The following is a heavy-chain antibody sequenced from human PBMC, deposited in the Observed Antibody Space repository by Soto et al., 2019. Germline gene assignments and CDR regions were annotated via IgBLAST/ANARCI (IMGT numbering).Heavy chain of an antibody. CDR2: ISGRGDNT. CDR3: AKDYGLGGGSCFPY. J-gene: IGHJ4*02. D-gene: IGHD2-15*01. Sequence: EVQLLESGGGLVQPGGSLRLSCAASGFTFSRFAMSWVRQAPGKGLEWISAISGRGDNTYYADSVKGRFAISRENSGNTLYLQMNSLRADVTALYYCAKDYGLGGGSCFPYWGQGTLVTVSA. V-gene: IGHV3-23*01. CDR1: GFTFSRFA.